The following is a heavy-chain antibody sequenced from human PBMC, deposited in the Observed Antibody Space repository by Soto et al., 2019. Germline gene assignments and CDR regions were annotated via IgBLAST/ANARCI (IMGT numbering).Heavy chain of an antibody. CDR3: AKASGRVHYGMHV. J-gene: IGHJ6*01. Sequence: PGGSLRLSCAASGFPFSMFAMNWVRKAPGKGLEWVSGIRGSGGGTYYADSVKGRFTISRDDSRNMLYLEMNTLRGEDTAVYYCAKASGRVHYGMHVWGQGPTFTVSS. CDR1: GFPFSMFA. V-gene: IGHV3-23*01. CDR2: IRGSGGGT. D-gene: IGHD3-10*01.